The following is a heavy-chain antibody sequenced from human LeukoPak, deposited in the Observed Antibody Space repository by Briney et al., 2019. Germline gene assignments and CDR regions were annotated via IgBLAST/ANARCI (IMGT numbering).Heavy chain of an antibody. CDR1: GYTFTGYY. CDR2: INPNSGGT. D-gene: IGHD3-22*01. Sequence: ASVKVSCKASGYTFTGYYMHWVRQAPGQGLEWMGWINPNSGGTNYAQKFQGRVTMTRDTSISTAYMELSRLRSDDTAVYYCARDQRGDYYDSSGFSLGMDVWGQGTTVTVSS. J-gene: IGHJ6*02. V-gene: IGHV1-2*02. CDR3: ARDQRGDYYDSSGFSLGMDV.